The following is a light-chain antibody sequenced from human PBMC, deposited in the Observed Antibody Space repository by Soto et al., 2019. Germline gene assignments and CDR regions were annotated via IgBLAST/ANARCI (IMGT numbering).Light chain of an antibody. CDR3: QQYGSSPNT. J-gene: IGKJ1*01. V-gene: IGKV3-20*01. CDR1: QSVTSSY. Sequence: EIVLTQSPGTLSLSPGERATLSCRASQSVTSSYLAWYQQKPGQAPRLLIYGASSRATGIPDRFSGSGSGTDFTLTSSRLEPEDFAVYYCQQYGSSPNTFGQGTKVEIK. CDR2: GAS.